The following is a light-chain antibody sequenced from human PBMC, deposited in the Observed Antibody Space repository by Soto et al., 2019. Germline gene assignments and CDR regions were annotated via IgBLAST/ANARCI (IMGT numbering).Light chain of an antibody. Sequence: EIVLTHSPATLSLSPWERATLSCRASQSVRTYLAWYQQKPGQAPRLLIYDASNRATGIPARFSGSGSGTDFTLTISSLEPEDFAVYYCQQRSNWPPVTFGQGTRLEIK. CDR1: QSVRTY. CDR2: DAS. J-gene: IGKJ5*01. CDR3: QQRSNWPPVT. V-gene: IGKV3-11*01.